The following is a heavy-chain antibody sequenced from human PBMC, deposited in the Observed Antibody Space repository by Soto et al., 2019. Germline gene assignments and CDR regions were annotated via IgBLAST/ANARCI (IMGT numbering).Heavy chain of an antibody. Sequence: ASVTVSCTASGYTFTSYGISWVRQAPGQGLEWMGWISAYNGNTNYAQKLQGRVTMTTDTSTSTAYMELRSLRSDDTAVYYCARVSYGDYSLDYWGQGTLVTVSS. CDR2: ISAYNGNT. D-gene: IGHD4-17*01. CDR1: GYTFTSYG. V-gene: IGHV1-18*01. CDR3: ARVSYGDYSLDY. J-gene: IGHJ4*02.